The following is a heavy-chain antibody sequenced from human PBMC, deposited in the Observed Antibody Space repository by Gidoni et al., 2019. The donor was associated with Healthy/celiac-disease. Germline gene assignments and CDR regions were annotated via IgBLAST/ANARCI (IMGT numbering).Heavy chain of an antibody. V-gene: IGHV1-69*02. D-gene: IGHD5-12*01. Sequence: QVQLVQSGAEVKTPGSSVKVSCKASGGTFSSYTISWVRQAPGQGLEWMGRIIPIICIANYAQKFQGRVTITADKSTSTAYMELSSLSSEDTAVYYCAAQRRDGYNAGYWGQGTLVTVSS. CDR2: IIPIICIA. CDR1: GGTFSSYT. J-gene: IGHJ4*02. CDR3: AAQRRDGYNAGY.